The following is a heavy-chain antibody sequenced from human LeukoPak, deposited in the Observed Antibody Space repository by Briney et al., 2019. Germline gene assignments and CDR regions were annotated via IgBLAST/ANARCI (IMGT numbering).Heavy chain of an antibody. CDR1: GDSVSSNSAA. CDR2: TYYRSKWYN. J-gene: IGHJ3*02. Sequence: SQTLSLTCAISGDSVSSNSAAWNWIRQSPSRGLEWLGRTYYRSKWYNDYAVSAKSRITINPDTSKNQFSLQLNSVTPEDTAVYYCARHYDILTGHAFDIWGQGTMVTVSS. CDR3: ARHYDILTGHAFDI. D-gene: IGHD3-9*01. V-gene: IGHV6-1*01.